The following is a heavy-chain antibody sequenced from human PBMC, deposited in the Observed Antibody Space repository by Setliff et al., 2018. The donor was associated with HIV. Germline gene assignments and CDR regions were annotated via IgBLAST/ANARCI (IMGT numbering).Heavy chain of an antibody. V-gene: IGHV1-24*01. Sequence: ASVKVSCKASGYTFTGYYMHWVRQAPGEGLEWMGGFDPEDGETIYAQKFQGRVTMTEDTSTDTAYMELSSLTSEDTAMYYCATIRAYYYDSSGQEYFQHWGHGSLVTVSS. CDR2: FDPEDGET. CDR3: ATIRAYYYDSSGQEYFQH. CDR1: GYTFTGYY. J-gene: IGHJ1*01. D-gene: IGHD3-22*01.